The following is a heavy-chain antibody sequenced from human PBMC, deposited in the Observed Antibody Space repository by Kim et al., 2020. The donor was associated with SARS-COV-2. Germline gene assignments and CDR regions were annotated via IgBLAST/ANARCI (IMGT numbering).Heavy chain of an antibody. CDR3: ARELRPYYYYGMDV. J-gene: IGHJ6*04. CDR1: GFTFSSYW. V-gene: IGHV3-7*01. CDR2: IKQDGSEK. Sequence: GGSLRLSCAASGFTFSSYWMSWVRQAPGKGLEWVANIKQDGSEKYYVDSVKGRFTISRDNAKNSLYLQMNSLRAEDTAVYYCARELRPYYYYGMDVWGKGTPVTFSS.